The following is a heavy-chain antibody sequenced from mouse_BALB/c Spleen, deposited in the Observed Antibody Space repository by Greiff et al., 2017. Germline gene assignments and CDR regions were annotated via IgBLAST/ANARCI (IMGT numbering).Heavy chain of an antibody. CDR3: ARSSSYGSSPWFAY. CDR2: IWSGGST. V-gene: IGHV2-4-1*01. Sequence: VMLVESGPGLVAPSQSLSITCTVSGFSLTSYGVHWVRQSPGKGLEWLGVIWSGGSTDYNAAFISRLSISKDNSKSQVFFKMNSLQADDTAIYYCARSSSYGSSPWFAYWGQGTLVTVSA. CDR1: GFSLTSYG. D-gene: IGHD1-1*01. J-gene: IGHJ3*01.